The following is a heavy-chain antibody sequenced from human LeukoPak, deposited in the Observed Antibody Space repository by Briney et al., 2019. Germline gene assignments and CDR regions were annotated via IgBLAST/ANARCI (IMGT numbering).Heavy chain of an antibody. CDR2: ISSSSSYT. Sequence: GGSLRLSCAASGFTFSDYYMSWIRQAPGKGLEWVSYISSSSSYTNYADSVKGRFTISRDNAKNSLYLQMNSLTAEDTAVYYCARVNQPYYYDSSGPRDYYYGMDVWGQGTTVTVSS. V-gene: IGHV3-11*05. CDR3: ARVNQPYYYDSSGPRDYYYGMDV. CDR1: GFTFSDYY. D-gene: IGHD3-22*01. J-gene: IGHJ6*02.